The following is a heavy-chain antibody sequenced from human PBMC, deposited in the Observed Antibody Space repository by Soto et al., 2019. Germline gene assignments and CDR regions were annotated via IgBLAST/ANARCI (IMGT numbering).Heavy chain of an antibody. V-gene: IGHV4-59*08. CDR1: GGSISSYY. CDR2: IYYSGST. CDR3: ARINYGSRSSPSKDYYYYYYMDV. Sequence: SETLSLTCTVSGGSISSYYWSWIRQLPGKGLEWIGYIYYSGSTNYNPSLKSRVTISVDTSKNQFSLKLSSVTAADTAVYYCARINYGSRSSPSKDYYYYYYMDVWGKGTTVTVSS. D-gene: IGHD3-10*01. J-gene: IGHJ6*03.